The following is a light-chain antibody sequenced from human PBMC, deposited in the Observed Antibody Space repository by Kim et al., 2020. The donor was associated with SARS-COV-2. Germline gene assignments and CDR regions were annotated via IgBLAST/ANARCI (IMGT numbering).Light chain of an antibody. CDR1: KSGDKY. J-gene: IGLJ2*01. Sequence: SYELTQPPSVSVSPGQTASITCTGDKSGDKYACWYQQKPGQSPVLVIYQDSKRPSGIPERFSGSNSGNTATLTISGTQAMDEADYTCQAWDSSVVFGGGT. V-gene: IGLV3-1*01. CDR2: QDS. CDR3: QAWDSSVV.